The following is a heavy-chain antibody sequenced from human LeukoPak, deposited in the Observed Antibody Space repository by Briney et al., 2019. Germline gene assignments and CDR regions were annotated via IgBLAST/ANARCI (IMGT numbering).Heavy chain of an antibody. CDR1: GYTFTGYY. D-gene: IGHD3-22*01. CDR3: ARGVYYYDSSGYYYEDAFDI. V-gene: IGHV1-2*02. CDR2: INPNSGGT. J-gene: IGHJ3*02. Sequence: ASVKVSCKASGYTFTGYYMHWVRQAPGQGLEWMGWINPNSGGTNYAQKFQGRVTMTRDTSISTAYMEQSRLRSDDTAVYYCARGVYYYDSSGYYYEDAFDIWGQGTMVTVSS.